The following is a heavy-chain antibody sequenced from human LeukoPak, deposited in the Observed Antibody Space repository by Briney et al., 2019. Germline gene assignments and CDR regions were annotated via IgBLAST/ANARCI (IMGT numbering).Heavy chain of an antibody. CDR2: VSYDGSKK. V-gene: IGHV3-30*18. CDR1: GFTFSSYG. Sequence: GGSLRLSCAASGFTFSSYGMHWVRQPPGKGLEWVGFVSYDGSKKFYADFVKGRFSISRDNSKNTLYVQMNSLGAEDTALYYCAKLGFDSSGSHTLVDYWGQGTPVTVSS. D-gene: IGHD3-22*01. J-gene: IGHJ4*02. CDR3: AKLGFDSSGSHTLVDY.